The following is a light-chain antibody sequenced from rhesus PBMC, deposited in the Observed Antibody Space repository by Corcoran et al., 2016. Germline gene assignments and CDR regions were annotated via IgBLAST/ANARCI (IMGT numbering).Light chain of an antibody. V-gene: IGKV3-17*02. J-gene: IGKJ1*01. Sequence: ETVLTQSPATLSLSPGERATLSCRASQSVRSRLAWYQQKPGQAPRLLIYDATSRVTGITDRFSGSGSGTDFTLAICSLEPEDVAVYFCRQENSGWTFGQGTKVEIK. CDR1: QSVRSR. CDR2: DAT. CDR3: RQENSGWT.